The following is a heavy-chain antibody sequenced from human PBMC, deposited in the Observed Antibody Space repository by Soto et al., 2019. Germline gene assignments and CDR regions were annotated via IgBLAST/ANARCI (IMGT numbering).Heavy chain of an antibody. CDR3: AKDWVGGSNKYYFEY. CDR1: GFTFRDYG. J-gene: IGHJ4*02. CDR2: ISHHGLKE. Sequence: VGSLRLSSVASGFTFRDYGMHWVRKAPGKGLEWVAGISHHGLKEHYADSVKGRFTISRDNSKKTVYLQLNSLRGDDTAVYYCAKDWVGGSNKYYFEYWGQGTLVTVSS. D-gene: IGHD1-26*01. V-gene: IGHV3-30*18.